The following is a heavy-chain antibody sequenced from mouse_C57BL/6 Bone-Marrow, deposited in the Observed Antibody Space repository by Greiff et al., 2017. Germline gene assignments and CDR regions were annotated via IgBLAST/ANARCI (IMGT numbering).Heavy chain of an antibody. CDR2: IHPNSGST. CDR1: GYTFTSYW. V-gene: IGHV1-64*01. Sequence: VQLQQPGAELVKPGASVKLSCKASGYTFTSYWMHWVKQRPGQGLEWIGMIHPNSGSTNYNEKFKSKATLTVDKSSSTAYMQLSSLTSEDSAVYYCARGYGNYPAWFAYWGQGTLVTVSA. D-gene: IGHD2-10*02. CDR3: ARGYGNYPAWFAY. J-gene: IGHJ3*01.